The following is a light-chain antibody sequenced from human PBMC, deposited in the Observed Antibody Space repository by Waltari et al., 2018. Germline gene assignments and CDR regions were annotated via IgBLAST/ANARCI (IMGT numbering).Light chain of an antibody. CDR1: QSVSSN. V-gene: IGKV3-15*01. CDR3: QQYNTWPPST. Sequence: EIVMTQSPAALSVSPGESATLPCRASQSVSSNLAWYQHKPGQPPRLLISGASTRATGVPARFSGSGSGTEFTLTISSLQSEDSAIYYCQQYNTWPPSTFGQGTKLEIK. CDR2: GAS. J-gene: IGKJ2*02.